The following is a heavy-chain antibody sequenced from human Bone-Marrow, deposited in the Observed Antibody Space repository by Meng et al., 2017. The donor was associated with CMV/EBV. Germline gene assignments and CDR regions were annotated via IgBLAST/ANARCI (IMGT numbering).Heavy chain of an antibody. CDR1: GYTFTGYY. CDR3: ARFVGKDLVPAAIEDAFDI. V-gene: IGHV1-2*02. CDR2: INPNSGGT. Sequence: ASVKVSCKASGYTFTGYYMHWVRQAPGQGLEWMGWINPNSGGTNYAQKFQGRVTMTRDTSISTAYMELSRLRSDDTAVYYCARFVGKDLVPAAIEDAFDIWGQGTMVTVS. J-gene: IGHJ3*02. D-gene: IGHD2-2*01.